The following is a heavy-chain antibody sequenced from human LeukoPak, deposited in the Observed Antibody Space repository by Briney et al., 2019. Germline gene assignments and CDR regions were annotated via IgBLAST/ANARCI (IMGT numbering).Heavy chain of an antibody. D-gene: IGHD3-3*01. CDR3: AKVSTSGDDFWSGYYIPPYFDY. Sequence: GGSLRLSCAASGFTFSSYAMSWVRQAPGKGLEWVSAINGSGGSTYYADSVKGRFTISRDNSKITLYLQMNSLRAEDTAVYYCAKVSTSGDDFWSGYYIPPYFDYWGQGTLVTVSS. CDR1: GFTFSSYA. V-gene: IGHV3-23*01. J-gene: IGHJ4*02. CDR2: INGSGGST.